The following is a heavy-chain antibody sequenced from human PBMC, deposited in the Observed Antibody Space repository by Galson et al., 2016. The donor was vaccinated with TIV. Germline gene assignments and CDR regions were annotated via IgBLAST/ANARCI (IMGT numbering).Heavy chain of an antibody. D-gene: IGHD3-22*01. Sequence: LSLTCAVYGGSFSGYYWSWIRQHPGKGLEWIGYIYYSGSTYYSPSLKSRLTISLDTSKNQFSLKLNSVTAADTAVYYCVRGLLDTSGYYPPPDAFDIWGQGTMVTVSS. CDR2: IYYSGST. CDR1: GGSFSGYY. J-gene: IGHJ3*02. V-gene: IGHV4-31*11. CDR3: VRGLLDTSGYYPPPDAFDI.